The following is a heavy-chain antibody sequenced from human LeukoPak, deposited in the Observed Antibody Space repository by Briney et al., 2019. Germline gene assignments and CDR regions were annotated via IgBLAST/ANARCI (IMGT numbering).Heavy chain of an antibody. Sequence: AGTLRLSCAASGFTFSNYNMHWVRQAPGKGLECISYISSSSTTIYNGDSVKGRFTISRDNAKNSLFLQMNSLRAEDTAVYYCARENYADLFDFWGQGTLVTVSS. CDR1: GFTFSNYN. CDR2: ISSSSTTI. V-gene: IGHV3-48*01. CDR3: ARENYADLFDF. D-gene: IGHD4-17*01. J-gene: IGHJ4*02.